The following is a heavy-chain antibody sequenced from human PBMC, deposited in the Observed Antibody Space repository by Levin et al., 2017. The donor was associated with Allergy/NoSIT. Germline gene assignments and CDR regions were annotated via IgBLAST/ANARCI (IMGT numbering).Heavy chain of an antibody. D-gene: IGHD2-15*01. CDR1: GGSISSYY. V-gene: IGHV4-59*01. CDR3: ARVLPLGYCSGATCYSIGMDV. Sequence: NTSETLSLTCTVSGGSISSYYWSWIRQPPGKGLEWIGYIYYSGSTNYNPSLKSRVTISGDTSKSHFSLKLSSVTAADTAVYYCARVLPLGYCSGATCYSIGMDVWGQGTTVTVSS. CDR2: IYYSGST. J-gene: IGHJ6*02.